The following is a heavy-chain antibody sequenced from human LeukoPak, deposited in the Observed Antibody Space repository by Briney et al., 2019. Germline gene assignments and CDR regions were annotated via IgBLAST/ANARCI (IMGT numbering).Heavy chain of an antibody. CDR1: VFTLSRYW. D-gene: IGHD3-3*01. CDR3: ASNLYDFWSGYSYYYYYYMDV. Sequence: PGGSLRLSCAASVFTLSRYWMSWVRQAPGKGLEWVANINQDGSEKYYMGSVKGRFTISRDNAKNSLYLQMNSLRAEDTAVYYCASNLYDFWSGYSYYYYYYMDVWGKGTTVTVSS. V-gene: IGHV3-7*01. J-gene: IGHJ6*03. CDR2: INQDGSEK.